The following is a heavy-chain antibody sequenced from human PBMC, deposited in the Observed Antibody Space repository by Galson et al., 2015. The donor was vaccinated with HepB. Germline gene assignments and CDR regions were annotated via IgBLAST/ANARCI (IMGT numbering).Heavy chain of an antibody. V-gene: IGHV3-48*01. J-gene: IGHJ4*02. CDR1: GFTFSSYS. D-gene: IGHD4-23*01. CDR3: ARDSTVVTDY. Sequence: SLRLSCAASGFTFSSYSMNWVRQAPGKGLEWVSYISSSSTIYYADSVKGRFTISRDNAKNSLYLQMNSLRAEDTAVYYCARDSTVVTDYWGQGTLVTVSS. CDR2: ISSSSTI.